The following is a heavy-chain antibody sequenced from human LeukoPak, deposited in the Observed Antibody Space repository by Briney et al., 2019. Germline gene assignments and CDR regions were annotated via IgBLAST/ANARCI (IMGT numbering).Heavy chain of an antibody. J-gene: IGHJ4*02. CDR1: GGSISSHC. D-gene: IGHD2/OR15-2a*01. V-gene: IGHV4-59*11. Sequence: PSETLSLTCTVSGGSISSHCWTWLRQPPGKGLEWIGYIYYSGSTNYNPSLKSRVTISVDTSKNQFSLKLSSVTAADTAVYYCARSHSMGSTDYWGQGTLVTVSS. CDR3: ARSHSMGSTDY. CDR2: IYYSGST.